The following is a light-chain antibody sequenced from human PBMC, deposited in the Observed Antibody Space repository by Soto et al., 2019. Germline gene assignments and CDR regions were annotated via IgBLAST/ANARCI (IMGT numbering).Light chain of an antibody. J-gene: IGKJ4*01. CDR3: QHYDTSPALT. V-gene: IGKV3D-20*01. CDR2: DAS. Sequence: EIVLTQSPATLSLSPGDRATLSCGASQSVTSNYIAWYQQKPGLAPRLLIYDASNRATDIPDRFSGSGSGTDFTLTISRLEPEDFAVYYCQHYDTSPALTFGGGTKVEIK. CDR1: QSVTSNY.